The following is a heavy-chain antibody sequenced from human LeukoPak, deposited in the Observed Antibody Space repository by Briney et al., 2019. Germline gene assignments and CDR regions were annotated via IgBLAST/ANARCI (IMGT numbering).Heavy chain of an antibody. V-gene: IGHV3-30-3*01. Sequence: GGSLRLPCAASGFSFSNYIMHWVRQAPGKGLEWVAVTEYSGTNKYYADSMKGRFTISRDNSKNTLFLQMISLRPEDTAIYYCARELAGEALDVWGQGTMVTVSS. D-gene: IGHD3-10*01. J-gene: IGHJ3*01. CDR3: ARELAGEALDV. CDR2: TEYSGTNK. CDR1: GFSFSNYI.